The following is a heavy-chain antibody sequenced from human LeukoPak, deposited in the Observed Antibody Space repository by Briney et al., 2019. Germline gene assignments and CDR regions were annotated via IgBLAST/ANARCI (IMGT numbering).Heavy chain of an antibody. CDR3: AKDVSSGWSNWDY. CDR2: ISGDGGST. D-gene: IGHD6-19*01. V-gene: IGHV3-43*02. CDR1: GFTFDDYA. Sequence: GSLRLSCTASGFTFDDYAMHWVRQAPGKGLEWASLISGDGGSTYYADSVKGRFTISRDNSKNSLYLQMNSLRTEDTALYYCAKDVSSGWSNWDYWGQGTLVTVSS. J-gene: IGHJ4*02.